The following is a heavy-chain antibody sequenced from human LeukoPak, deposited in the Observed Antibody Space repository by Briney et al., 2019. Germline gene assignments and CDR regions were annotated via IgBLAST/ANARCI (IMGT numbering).Heavy chain of an antibody. CDR3: ARDGVAGGFDY. CDR1: GGSIGSYY. Sequence: SETLSLTCTVSGGSIGSYYWNCIRQAPGKGLEWIGYIHYSGSTNHNSSLKSRVTISVDTSKNQYSLKLSSVTAADTAVYYCARDGVAGGFDYWGQGTLVTVSS. V-gene: IGHV4-59*01. D-gene: IGHD6-19*01. CDR2: IHYSGST. J-gene: IGHJ4*02.